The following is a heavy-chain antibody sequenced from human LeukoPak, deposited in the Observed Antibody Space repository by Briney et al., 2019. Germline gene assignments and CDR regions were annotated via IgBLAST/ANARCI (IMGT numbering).Heavy chain of an antibody. CDR2: INPNSGGT. Sequence: ASVKVSCKASGYTFTGYYIFWVRQAPGQGLKWMGRINPNSGGTQYAQEVQGRVTMTRDTSISTAYMELIRLRSDDTAVYYCARGYCSGGGCYSVEHWFDPWGQGPLVRVSS. D-gene: IGHD2-15*01. CDR3: ARGYCSGGGCYSVEHWFDP. J-gene: IGHJ5*02. V-gene: IGHV1-2*06. CDR1: GYTFTGYY.